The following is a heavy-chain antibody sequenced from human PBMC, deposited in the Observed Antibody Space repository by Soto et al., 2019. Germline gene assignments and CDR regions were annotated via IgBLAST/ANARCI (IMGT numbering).Heavy chain of an antibody. D-gene: IGHD6-25*01. Sequence: EVQLLESGGGLVQPGGSLRLSCAASGFTFSSYAMSWVRQAPGKGLEWVSAISDGGGRTSYADSVKGRFTISRDNSHNTLYMQMNSLTVEDAAVYYCARDTRGGSGSLGHFGYWGQGTLVTVSS. CDR1: GFTFSSYA. J-gene: IGHJ4*02. V-gene: IGHV3-23*01. CDR2: ISDGGGRT. CDR3: ARDTRGGSGSLGHFGY.